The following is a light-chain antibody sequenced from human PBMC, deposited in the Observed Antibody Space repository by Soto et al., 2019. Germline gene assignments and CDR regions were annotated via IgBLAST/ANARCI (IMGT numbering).Light chain of an antibody. Sequence: DIQMTQSPSTLSASVGDRVTITCRASQSISGYLAWYQQRPGKAPQLLIYDASSLQTGVPSRFSGSGSGTEFTLTISSRQPDDFATQYCQQYASLWTFGQGTKVYIK. J-gene: IGKJ1*01. V-gene: IGKV1-5*01. CDR1: QSISGY. CDR3: QQYASLWT. CDR2: DAS.